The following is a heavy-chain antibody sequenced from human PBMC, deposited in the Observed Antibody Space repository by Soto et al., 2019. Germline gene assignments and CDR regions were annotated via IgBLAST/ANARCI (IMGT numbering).Heavy chain of an antibody. CDR2: INSDGSST. Sequence: EVQLVESGGGLVQPGGSLRLSCAASGFTFSSYWMHWVRQAPGKGLVWVSRINSDGSSTSYADSVKGRFTISRDNAKNTRYLQMNSLRAEDTAVYYCARPRPYCGGGCPDSWGQGTLVTVSS. V-gene: IGHV3-74*01. J-gene: IGHJ4*02. CDR3: ARPRPYCGGGCPDS. CDR1: GFTFSSYW. D-gene: IGHD2-21*02.